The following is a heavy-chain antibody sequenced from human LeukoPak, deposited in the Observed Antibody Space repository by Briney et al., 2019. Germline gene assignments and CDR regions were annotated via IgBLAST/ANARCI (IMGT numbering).Heavy chain of an antibody. CDR3: VRDRSKVTAYDDALDI. CDR2: ISDVGTTQ. D-gene: IGHD2-21*02. Sequence: GGSLRLSCAASGFTFRSYALNWVRQAPGKGLEWVSYISDVGTTQHYADSVKGRFIISRDNAKNSLYLQMNSLTTEDTAVYYCVRDRSKVTAYDDALDIWGQGTMVIVSS. J-gene: IGHJ3*02. V-gene: IGHV3-48*03. CDR1: GFTFRSYA.